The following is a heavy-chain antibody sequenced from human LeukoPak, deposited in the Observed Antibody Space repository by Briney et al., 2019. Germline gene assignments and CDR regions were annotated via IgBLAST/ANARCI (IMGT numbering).Heavy chain of an antibody. CDR3: ARSSDGDYYYYFDY. D-gene: IGHD4-17*01. CDR2: ISATGLST. J-gene: IGHJ4*02. V-gene: IGHV3-23*01. Sequence: GGSLRLSCTASDFAFTSSGMSWVRQVPGTGLEWVSFISATGLSTYYADSVRGRFTISRDNSKNTLYLQMSSLRAEDTAVYYCARSSDGDYYYYFDYWGQGTLVTVSS. CDR1: DFAFTSSG.